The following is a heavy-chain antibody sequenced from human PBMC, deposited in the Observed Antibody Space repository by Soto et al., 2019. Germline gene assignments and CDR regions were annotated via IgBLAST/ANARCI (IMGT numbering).Heavy chain of an antibody. Sequence: QVQLQESGPGLVKPSGTLSLTCAVSSGSISSSNWWSWVRQPPGKGLEWIGEIYHSGSTNYNPTLKYGVTISVDKYKNQFSPELSSVSAAEPAVYYCARVDAIVTGYYRGWCEPWVQVTLVTVSA. CDR3: ARVDAIVTGYYRGWCEP. J-gene: IGHJ5*02. V-gene: IGHV4-4*02. D-gene: IGHD3-9*01. CDR1: SGSISSSNW. CDR2: IYHSGST.